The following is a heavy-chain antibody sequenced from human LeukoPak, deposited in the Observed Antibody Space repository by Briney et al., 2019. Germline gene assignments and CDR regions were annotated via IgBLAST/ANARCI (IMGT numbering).Heavy chain of an antibody. CDR1: GFTFSSYA. CDR2: ISYDGSNK. D-gene: IGHD6-19*01. CDR3: ARDGRQWLAQGCFDY. Sequence: PGGSLRLSCAASGFTFSSYAMHWVRQAPGKGLEWVAVISYDGSNKYYADSVKGRFTISRDNSKNTLYLQMNSLRAEDTAVYYCARDGRQWLAQGCFDYWGQGTLVTASS. V-gene: IGHV3-30*04. J-gene: IGHJ4*02.